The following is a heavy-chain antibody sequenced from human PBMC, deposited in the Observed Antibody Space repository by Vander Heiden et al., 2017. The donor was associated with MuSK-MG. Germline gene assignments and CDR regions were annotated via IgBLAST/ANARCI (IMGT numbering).Heavy chain of an antibody. CDR1: GFRLSDHH. CDR2: ISKSGSTM. V-gene: IGHV3-11*01. J-gene: IGHJ4*02. Sequence: QVELVESGGGLVKPGGSLKLSCAASGFRLSDHHMNWIRQVPGKGLEWVSYISKSGSTMFNADSVSGRFTVSRDNSKNLLFLQMNSLRAEDTAVYYCVREVATEISGAVIDYFDYWGQGALVTVSS. CDR3: VREVATEISGAVIDYFDY. D-gene: IGHD3-3*01.